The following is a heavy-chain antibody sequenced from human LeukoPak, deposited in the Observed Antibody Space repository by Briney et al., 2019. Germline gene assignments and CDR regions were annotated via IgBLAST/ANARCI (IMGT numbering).Heavy chain of an antibody. CDR1: GGSISSYY. CDR2: VYRSEST. CDR3: ARALFRYDSNSRSLHWYFDL. D-gene: IGHD3-22*01. Sequence: PSETLSLTCTVSGGSISSYYWSWIRQPPGKGLEWIGYVYRSESTNYNPSPKSRLSISVDTSKSQFSLKLTSVTAADTAVYSCARALFRYDSNSRSLHWYFDLWGRGTLVTVSS. J-gene: IGHJ2*01. V-gene: IGHV4-59*01.